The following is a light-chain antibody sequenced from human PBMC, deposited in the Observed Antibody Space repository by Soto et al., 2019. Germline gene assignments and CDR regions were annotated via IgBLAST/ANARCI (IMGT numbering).Light chain of an antibody. CDR3: CSYAGDLAL. J-gene: IGLJ2*01. V-gene: IGLV2-11*01. CDR1: SSDVGGYDF. CDR2: DVS. Sequence: QSALTQPRSVSGSPGQSVTISCTGTSSDVGGYDFDSWYQQHPGKAPKLMISDVSKRPSGVPDRFSGSKSGNTASLTISGLQAEDEADYYCCSYAGDLALFGGGTKLTVL.